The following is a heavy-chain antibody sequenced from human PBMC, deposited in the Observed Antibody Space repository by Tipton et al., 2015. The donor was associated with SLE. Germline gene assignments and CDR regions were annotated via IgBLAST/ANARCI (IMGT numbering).Heavy chain of an antibody. CDR3: AREVHYYMDV. V-gene: IGHV3-53*04. J-gene: IGHJ6*03. CDR2: IYSGAAT. Sequence: SLRLSCAFSFFPVSSNYISWVRQAPGKELEWVSVIYSGAATYYADSVKGRFTISRHNSKNTVYLQMNNLRNDDTAVYFCAREVHYYMDVWGKGTTVTVSS. CDR1: FFPVSSNY.